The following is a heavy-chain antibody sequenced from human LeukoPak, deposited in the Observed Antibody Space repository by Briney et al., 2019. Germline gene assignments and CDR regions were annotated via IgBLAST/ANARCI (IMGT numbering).Heavy chain of an antibody. J-gene: IGHJ4*02. Sequence: SGTLSLTCAVPGDSISSSNWWSWVRQPPGKGLEWIGEIYHSGSTNYNPSLKSRVIISVDKSKNQFSLKLSYVTAADTAVYYCARVPGSRAFDYWGQGTLVTVSS. D-gene: IGHD6-13*01. CDR1: GDSISSSNW. CDR3: ARVPGSRAFDY. CDR2: IYHSGST. V-gene: IGHV4-4*02.